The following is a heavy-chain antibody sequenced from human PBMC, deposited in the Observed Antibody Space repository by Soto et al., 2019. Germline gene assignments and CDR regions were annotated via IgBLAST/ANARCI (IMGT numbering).Heavy chain of an antibody. Sequence: ESGGGVVQPGRSLRLSCAASGFTFSSYAMHWVRQAPGKGLEWVAVISYDGSNKYYADSVKGRFTISRDNSKNTLYLQMNSLRAEDTAVYYCARGLYRRSSVENYWGQGTLVTVSS. D-gene: IGHD6-6*01. V-gene: IGHV3-30-3*01. CDR1: GFTFSSYA. CDR2: ISYDGSNK. J-gene: IGHJ4*02. CDR3: ARGLYRRSSVENY.